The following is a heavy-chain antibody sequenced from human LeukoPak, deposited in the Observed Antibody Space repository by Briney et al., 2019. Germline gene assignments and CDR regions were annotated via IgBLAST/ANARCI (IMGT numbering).Heavy chain of an antibody. J-gene: IGHJ4*02. V-gene: IGHV3-7*01. CDR1: GFTFSSYG. CDR3: ARMVITDYYFDH. D-gene: IGHD3-22*01. Sequence: PGGTLRLSCAASGFTFSSYGMSWVRQAPGKGLEWVANIKQDGSEKYYVDSVKGRFTISRDNAKNSLYLQMNSLRAEDTAVYYCARMVITDYYFDHWGQGTLVTVSS. CDR2: IKQDGSEK.